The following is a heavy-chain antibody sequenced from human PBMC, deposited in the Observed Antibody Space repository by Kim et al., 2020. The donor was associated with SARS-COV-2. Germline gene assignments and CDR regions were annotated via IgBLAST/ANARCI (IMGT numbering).Heavy chain of an antibody. CDR1: GGSISGYF. V-gene: IGHV4-59*13. J-gene: IGHJ4*02. D-gene: IGHD6-19*01. Sequence: SETLSLTCTVSGGSISGYFWSWIRQPPGKGLEWIGYIYYSGSTNYNASLKSRVTISVDPSKNQFSLRLSSVTAADTAVYYCARTDSSGWSLDHWGQGSLVTVSS. CDR3: ARTDSSGWSLDH. CDR2: IYYSGST.